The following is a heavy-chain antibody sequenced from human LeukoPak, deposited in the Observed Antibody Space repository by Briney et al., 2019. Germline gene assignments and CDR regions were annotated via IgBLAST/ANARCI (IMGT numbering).Heavy chain of an antibody. Sequence: KLSETLSLTCTVSRGSISSGNYYWSWIRQPAGKGLEWIGRFHTRGSTNYNPSLKSRVIISVDTSKNQFSLKLNSVTAADTAVYYCARVDGSCSGGSCPSGNWFDPWGQGTLVTVSS. CDR2: FHTRGST. D-gene: IGHD2-15*01. CDR3: ARVDGSCSGGSCPSGNWFDP. CDR1: RGSISSGNYY. V-gene: IGHV4-61*02. J-gene: IGHJ5*02.